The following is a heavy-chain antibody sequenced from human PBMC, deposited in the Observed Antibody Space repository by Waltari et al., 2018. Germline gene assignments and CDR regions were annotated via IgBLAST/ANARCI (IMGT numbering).Heavy chain of an antibody. V-gene: IGHV1-2*02. CDR2: INPNSGGT. CDR3: ARENHSSGYYADY. D-gene: IGHD3-22*01. CDR1: GYTFTGYY. Sequence: QVQLVQSGAEVKKPGASVKVSCKASGYTFTGYYMHWVRQAPGQGLERMGWINPNSGGTNYAQKLQGRVTMTRDTSISTAYMELSRLRSDDTAVYYCARENHSSGYYADYWGQGTLVTVSS. J-gene: IGHJ4*02.